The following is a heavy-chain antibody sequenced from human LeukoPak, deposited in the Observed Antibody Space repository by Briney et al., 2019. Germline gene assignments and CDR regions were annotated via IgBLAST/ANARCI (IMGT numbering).Heavy chain of an antibody. V-gene: IGHV3-30*18. J-gene: IGHJ4*02. CDR1: GFTFSSYG. D-gene: IGHD1-26*01. Sequence: SGGSLRLSCAASGFTFSSYGMHWVRQAPGKGLEWVAVISYDGSNKYYADSVKGRFTISRDNSKNTLYLQMNSLRAEDTAVYYCAKDKGVIVGATDVSYYFDYWGQGTLVTVSS. CDR2: ISYDGSNK. CDR3: AKDKGVIVGATDVSYYFDY.